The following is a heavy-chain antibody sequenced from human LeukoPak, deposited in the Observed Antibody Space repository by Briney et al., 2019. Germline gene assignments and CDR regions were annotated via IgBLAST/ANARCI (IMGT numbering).Heavy chain of an antibody. CDR2: IYPGDSDT. D-gene: IGHD2-15*01. CDR1: GYSFTSYW. V-gene: IGHV5-51*01. J-gene: IGHJ3*02. CDR3: ARRCGGSCYSSNDAFDI. Sequence: GESLKISCKGSGYSFTSYWIGWVRQMPGKGLERMGIIYPGDSDTRYSPSFQGQVTISADKSISTAYLQWSSLKASDTAMYYCARRCGGSCYSSNDAFDIWGQGTMVTVSS.